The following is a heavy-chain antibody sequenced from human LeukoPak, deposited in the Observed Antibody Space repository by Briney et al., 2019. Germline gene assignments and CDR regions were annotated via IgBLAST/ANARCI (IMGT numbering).Heavy chain of an antibody. J-gene: IGHJ6*02. V-gene: IGHV3-21*01. CDR2: ISSSSSYI. D-gene: IGHD2-2*01. Sequence: PGGSLRLSCAASGFTFSSYSMNWVRQAPGKGLEWVSSISSSSSYIYCADSVKGRFTISRDNAKNSLYLQMNSLRAEDTAVYYCARDGGYCSSTSCFDYYYYYGMDVWGQGTTVTVSS. CDR3: ARDGGYCSSTSCFDYYYYYGMDV. CDR1: GFTFSSYS.